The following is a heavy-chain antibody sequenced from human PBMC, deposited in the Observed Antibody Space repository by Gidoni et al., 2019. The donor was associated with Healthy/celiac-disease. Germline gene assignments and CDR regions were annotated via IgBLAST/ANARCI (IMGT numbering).Heavy chain of an antibody. CDR3: ARGGGYSYGQDAFDI. CDR2: IYSGGST. D-gene: IGHD5-18*01. CDR1: GVTVSSNY. J-gene: IGHJ3*02. Sequence: EVQLVESGGGLVQPGGSLRLSCAASGVTVSSNYMSWVRQAPGKGLEWVSVIYSGGSTYYADSVKGRFTISRDNSKNALYLQMNSLRAEDTAVYYCARGGGYSYGQDAFDIWGQGTMVTVSS. V-gene: IGHV3-66*01.